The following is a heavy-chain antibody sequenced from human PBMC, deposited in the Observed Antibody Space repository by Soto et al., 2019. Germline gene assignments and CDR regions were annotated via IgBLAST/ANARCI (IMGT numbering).Heavy chain of an antibody. J-gene: IGHJ4*02. CDR3: AIAADGPIEY. Sequence: QPXGSLRLSCASSVCTFSSYGMHCVRQAPGKGLEWVAVIWYDGSNKYYADSVKGRFTISRDNSKNTLYLQMNSLRAEDTAVYYCAIAADGPIEYWGQATLCSVSS. V-gene: IGHV3-33*01. CDR1: VCTFSSYG. CDR2: IWYDGSNK. D-gene: IGHD6-13*01.